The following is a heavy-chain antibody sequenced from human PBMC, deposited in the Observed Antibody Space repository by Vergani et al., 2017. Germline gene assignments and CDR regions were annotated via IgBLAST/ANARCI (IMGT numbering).Heavy chain of an antibody. CDR1: GFSFNTYW. D-gene: IGHD2-15*01. J-gene: IGHJ4*02. CDR2: IDSDGSST. V-gene: IGHV3-74*03. Sequence: EVQLLESGGNLIQPGGSLRLSCGASGFSFNTYWMHWVRQAPGKGLVWVSRIDSDGSSTTYADSVRGRFTISRDNAKNMLYLHMNSLRDEDTALYYCVRNEDRYYLQYLGQGTLVTVSS. CDR3: VRNEDRYYLQY.